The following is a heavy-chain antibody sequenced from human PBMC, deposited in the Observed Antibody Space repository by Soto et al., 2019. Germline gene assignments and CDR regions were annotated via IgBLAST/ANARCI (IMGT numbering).Heavy chain of an antibody. CDR3: ARGGGTYYYDSSGYSGGAFDI. D-gene: IGHD3-22*01. CDR1: GYSIRSGYY. J-gene: IGHJ3*02. V-gene: IGHV4-38-2*01. Sequence: SETLSLTYAVSGYSIRSGYYWGWIRKHPGKGLEWIGSIYHSGSTYYNPSLKSRVTISVDTSKNQFSLKLSSVTAADTAVYYCARGGGTYYYDSSGYSGGAFDIWGQGTMVTVSS. CDR2: IYHSGST.